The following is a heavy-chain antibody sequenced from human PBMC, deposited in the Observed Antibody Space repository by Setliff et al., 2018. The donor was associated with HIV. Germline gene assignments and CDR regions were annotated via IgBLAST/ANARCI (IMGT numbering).Heavy chain of an antibody. CDR2: IYASGST. V-gene: IGHV4-61*09. D-gene: IGHD1-1*01. CDR3: ARNSQKGIQPLLLAS. Sequence: ASETLSLTCTVSGGSINSGSYYWNWIRQPAGKGLEWIGHIYASGSTNYNPFLKSRVTMSVDTSKNQFSLKLTSVTATDTAVYYCARNSQKGIQPLLLASWGPGTLVTVSS. J-gene: IGHJ4*02. CDR1: GGSINSGSYY.